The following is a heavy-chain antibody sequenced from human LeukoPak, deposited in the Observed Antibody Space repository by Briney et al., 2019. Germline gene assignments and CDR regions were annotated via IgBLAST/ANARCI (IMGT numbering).Heavy chain of an antibody. Sequence: PGGSLRLSCAASGFTFSSYAMSWVRQAPGKGLEWVSAISGSGGSTYYADSVKGRFTISRDNSKNTLYLQMNSLRAEDTAVYYCAKDPAVAGLNPYYFDYWGQGTLVTVSS. CDR2: ISGSGGST. V-gene: IGHV3-23*01. CDR1: GFTFSSYA. CDR3: AKDPAVAGLNPYYFDY. D-gene: IGHD6-19*01. J-gene: IGHJ4*02.